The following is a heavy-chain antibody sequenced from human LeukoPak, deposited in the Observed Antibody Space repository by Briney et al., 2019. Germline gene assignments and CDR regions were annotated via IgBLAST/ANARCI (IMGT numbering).Heavy chain of an antibody. D-gene: IGHD2-2*01. J-gene: IGHJ4*02. CDR3: YICSSTSCYRF. CDR1: GGSISSSSYY. CDR2: IHYSGST. V-gene: IGHV4-39*01. Sequence: PSETLSLTCTVSGGSISSSSYYWGWIRQPPGKGLEWIGSIHYSGSTYYNPSLKSRITISVDTSKNQFSLKLSSVTAADTAVYYCYICSSTSCYRFRGQGTLVTVSS.